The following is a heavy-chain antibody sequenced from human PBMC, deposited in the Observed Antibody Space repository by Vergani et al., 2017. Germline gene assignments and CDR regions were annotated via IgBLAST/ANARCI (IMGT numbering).Heavy chain of an antibody. Sequence: QVQLVQSGAEVKKPGSSVKVSCKASGGTFSSYAISWVRQAPGQGLEWMGWINTISGNLTYAQGFTGRFVFSLDTSVSTAYLQISSLQAADTAVYYCATKNGGNDETMGYWGQGTLVTVSS. CDR3: ATKNGGNDETMGY. D-gene: IGHD4-23*01. J-gene: IGHJ4*02. V-gene: IGHV7-4-1*02. CDR2: INTISGNL. CDR1: GGTFSSYA.